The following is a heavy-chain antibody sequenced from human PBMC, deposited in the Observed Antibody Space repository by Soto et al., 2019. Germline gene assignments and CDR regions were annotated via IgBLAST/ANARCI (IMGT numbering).Heavy chain of an antibody. CDR3: AREGDDRHFFFDS. CDR1: GRSMISYY. D-gene: IGHD3-3*02. J-gene: IGHJ4*02. V-gene: IGHV4-4*07. CDR2: VYTGGST. Sequence: QLQESGPGLVKPSETLSLICNVSGRSMISYYWSWLRQPAGKGLEWIGRVYTGGSTNYNPSLKSRVTMSVDTSKSQFSLKLTSVTAADTAVYYCAREGDDRHFFFDSWGQGTLVTVSS.